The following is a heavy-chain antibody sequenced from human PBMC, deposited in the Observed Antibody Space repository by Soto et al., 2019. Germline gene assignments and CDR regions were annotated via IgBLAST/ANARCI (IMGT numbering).Heavy chain of an antibody. J-gene: IGHJ5*02. V-gene: IGHV4-59*13. CDR2: IYYREST. Sequence: QVKLQESGPGLVKPSETLSLTCNVSGVSMSGFYWSWIRQSPGLGLEWIGYIYYRESTTYHPSLRSRVTISADRSKNQFFVTLTSVTSADTAVYYCATVGTTFGVVRKHWFDPWGQGTLVTVSS. D-gene: IGHD3-3*01. CDR3: ATVGTTFGVVRKHWFDP. CDR1: GVSMSGFY.